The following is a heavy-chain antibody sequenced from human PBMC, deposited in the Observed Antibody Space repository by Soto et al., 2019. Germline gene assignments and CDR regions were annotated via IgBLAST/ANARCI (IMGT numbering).Heavy chain of an antibody. V-gene: IGHV1-69*01. Sequence: QVQVVQSGAEVKKPGSSVKVSCKVSGDSFSSYAISWVRQAPGQGLEWMGGIIPILTTANYAQKFQDRVTITADESTSTAYMEVSSLTSGDTAVYYCARKAGGGNYYILDFWGQGTLVTVSS. CDR3: ARKAGGGNYYILDF. CDR2: IIPILTTA. D-gene: IGHD2-15*01. J-gene: IGHJ4*02. CDR1: GDSFSSYA.